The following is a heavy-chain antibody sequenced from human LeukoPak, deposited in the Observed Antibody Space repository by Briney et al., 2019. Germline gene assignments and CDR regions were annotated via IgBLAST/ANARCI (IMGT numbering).Heavy chain of an antibody. V-gene: IGHV3-30*18. D-gene: IGHD6-13*01. CDR2: ISYDGSNK. J-gene: IGHJ6*02. Sequence: PGGSLRLSCAASGFTFSSYGMHWVRQAPGKGLEWVAVISYDGSNKYYADSVKGRFTISRDNSKNTLYLQMNSLRAEDTAVYYCAKGHSSSWPYYYYGMDVWGQGTTVTVSS. CDR3: AKGHSSSWPYYYYGMDV. CDR1: GFTFSSYG.